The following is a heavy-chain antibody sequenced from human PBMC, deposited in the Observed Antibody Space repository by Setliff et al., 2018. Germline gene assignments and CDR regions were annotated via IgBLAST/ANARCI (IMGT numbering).Heavy chain of an antibody. D-gene: IGHD1-26*01. CDR2: IYASGST. V-gene: IGHV4-4*08. CDR3: ARAPPNRYSGSYEYFYMDV. Sequence: ASETLSLTCTVSGGSISSYYWSWIRQPPGKGLEWIGYIYASGSTNYNPSLKSRVTLSVDTSKNQFSLKVSSVTAADTAVYYCARAPPNRYSGSYEYFYMDVWGKGTTVTVS. J-gene: IGHJ6*03. CDR1: GGSISSYY.